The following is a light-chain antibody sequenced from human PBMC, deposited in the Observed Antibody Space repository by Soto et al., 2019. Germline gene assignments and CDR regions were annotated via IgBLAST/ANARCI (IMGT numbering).Light chain of an antibody. CDR1: DSDIGGHNS. CDR2: EVT. CDR3: SSYRSHNTE. V-gene: IGLV2-14*01. Sequence: QSALTQPASVSGSPGQSITISCTATDSDIGGHNSLSWYQHHPGKAPKLLIYEVTNRPSGVSHRFSGSKSGNTASLTISGLQAEDEADYYCSSYRSHNTEFGGGTKLTV. J-gene: IGLJ3*02.